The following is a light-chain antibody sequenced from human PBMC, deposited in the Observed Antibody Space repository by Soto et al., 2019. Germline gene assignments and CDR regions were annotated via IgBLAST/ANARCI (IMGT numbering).Light chain of an antibody. Sequence: QSVLTQPPSASGTPGQRVTISCSGSSSNIGRNVVNWYQHLPGTAPKLLIYSNNQRPSGVPDRFSDSKSGTSASLAISGLQSEDEADYYCASWDDSLNGVVFGGGTKVTVL. CDR3: ASWDDSLNGVV. CDR2: SNN. CDR1: SSNIGRNV. J-gene: IGLJ2*01. V-gene: IGLV1-44*01.